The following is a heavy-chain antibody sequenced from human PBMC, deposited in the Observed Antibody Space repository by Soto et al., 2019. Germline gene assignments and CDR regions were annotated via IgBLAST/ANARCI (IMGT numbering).Heavy chain of an antibody. Sequence: SETLSLTCTVSGGSISSHHWSWVRQAPGKGLEWIGCIYYRGNTFYNPSLKSRGTISVDTSNNQFSLKLDSVTTADTAVYYCARDGREASGIDVWGQGTTVTVSS. CDR1: GGSISSHH. CDR3: ARDGREASGIDV. D-gene: IGHD1-26*01. V-gene: IGHV4-59*11. CDR2: IYYRGNT. J-gene: IGHJ6*02.